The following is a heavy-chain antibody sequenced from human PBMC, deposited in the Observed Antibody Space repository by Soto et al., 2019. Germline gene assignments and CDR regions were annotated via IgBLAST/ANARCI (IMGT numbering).Heavy chain of an antibody. CDR3: GRESSCNGWSYEF. Sequence: ASVNVSFKASGYTFTNYPITWVRQAPGQWLELMGWINTYNQNTIYAQKFQGRVTITTDTSTSTSYLELGSLRSDDTAVYYCGRESSCNGWSYEFWGQGRLVTVSS. V-gene: IGHV1-18*04. D-gene: IGHD6-19*01. CDR1: GYTFTNYP. J-gene: IGHJ4*02. CDR2: INTYNQNT.